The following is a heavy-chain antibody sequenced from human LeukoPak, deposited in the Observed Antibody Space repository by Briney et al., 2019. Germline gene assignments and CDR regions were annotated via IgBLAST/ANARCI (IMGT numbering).Heavy chain of an antibody. D-gene: IGHD6-13*01. V-gene: IGHV4-34*01. J-gene: IGHJ4*02. CDR2: INHSGST. CDR3: ARHVAAAGYFDY. Sequence: SETLSLTCAVYIDSFSNYHWNWIRQPPGKGLEWIGEINHSGSTNYNPSLKSRVTISVDTSKNQFSLKLSSVTAADTAVYYCARHVAAAGYFDYWGQGTLVTVSS. CDR1: IDSFSNYH.